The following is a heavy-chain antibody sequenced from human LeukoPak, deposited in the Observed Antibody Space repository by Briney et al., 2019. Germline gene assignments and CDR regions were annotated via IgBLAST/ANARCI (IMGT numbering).Heavy chain of an antibody. CDR3: ARTIVGATWYSAFDI. J-gene: IGHJ3*02. CDR1: GYSFTSYW. CDR2: IYPGDSDT. V-gene: IGHV5-51*01. D-gene: IGHD1-26*01. Sequence: GESLKISCKGSGYSFTSYWIGWVRQMPGKGLEWMGIIYPGDSDTRYSPSFQGQVTISADKSISTAYLQWSSLKASDTAMYYCARTIVGATWYSAFDIWGQGTMVTVSS.